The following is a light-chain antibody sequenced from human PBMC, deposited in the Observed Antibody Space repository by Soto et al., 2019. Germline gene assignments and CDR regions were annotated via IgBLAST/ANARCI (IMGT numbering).Light chain of an antibody. V-gene: IGKV1-5*01. CDR2: DAS. CDR3: QQYNSYQWT. J-gene: IGKJ1*01. CDR1: QSISHW. Sequence: IQITQSPSTLSAYIGDSVTITCRASQSISHWLAWYQQKPGKAPKFLIYDASSLESGVPSRFSGSGSGTEFTLTISSLQPDDFATYYCQQYNSYQWTFGQGTKVDI.